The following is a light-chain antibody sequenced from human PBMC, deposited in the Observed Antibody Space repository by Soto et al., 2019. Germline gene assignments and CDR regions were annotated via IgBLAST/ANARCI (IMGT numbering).Light chain of an antibody. V-gene: IGLV2-14*01. CDR3: SSYTSSDTLV. Sequence: QSALTQPASVSGSPGQSITISRTGTRDDIGDYNYVSWYQQYPGKAPKLIIFEVSNRPSGVSDRFSGSKSGNTASLTISGVQTEDEATYFCSSYTSSDTLVFGGGTKLTVL. CDR1: RDDIGDYNY. J-gene: IGLJ3*02. CDR2: EVS.